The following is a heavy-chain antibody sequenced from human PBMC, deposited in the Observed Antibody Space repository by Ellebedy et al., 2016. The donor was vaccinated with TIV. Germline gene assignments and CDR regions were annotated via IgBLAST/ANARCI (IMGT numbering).Heavy chain of an antibody. CDR2: IYQDGRGE. D-gene: IGHD4-17*01. V-gene: IGHV3-7*01. CDR1: GFNFRSYW. J-gene: IGHJ5*02. CDR3: ARRGSYGDYSVQVNSWFDL. Sequence: GESLKISCEASGFNFRSYWMSWVRQAPGKGLEWVANIYQDGRGEYYVDSVKGRFPISRDKAKNSVYLHMNRLRAEATAVYYCARRGSYGDYSVQVNSWFDLWGQGTLVTVSS.